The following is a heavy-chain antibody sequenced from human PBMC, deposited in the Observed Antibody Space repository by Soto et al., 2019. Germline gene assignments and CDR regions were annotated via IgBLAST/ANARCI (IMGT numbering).Heavy chain of an antibody. V-gene: IGHV1-69*02. D-gene: IGHD6-13*01. CDR2: IIPMLGIT. CDR1: GGTFSSYT. Sequence: QVQLVQSGAEVKKPGSSVKVSCKASGGTFSSYTINWVRQAPGQGLEWMGRIIPMLGITNYAQKFQGRVAITADNSTSTAYMELSSLRSDDTAVYYCARVMRIGIAAINNWFDPWGQGTLVTVSS. J-gene: IGHJ5*02. CDR3: ARVMRIGIAAINNWFDP.